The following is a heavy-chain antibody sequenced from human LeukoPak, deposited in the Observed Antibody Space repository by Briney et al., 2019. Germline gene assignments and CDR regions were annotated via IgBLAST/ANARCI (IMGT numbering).Heavy chain of an antibody. J-gene: IGHJ4*02. CDR2: INPNSGGT. V-gene: IGHV1-2*02. Sequence: ASVKVSCKASGYTFTGYYMHWVRQAPGQGLEWMGWINPNSGGTNYAQKLQGRVTMTTDTSTSTAYMELRSLRSDDTAVYYCARPLGAVAGSLAYWGQGALVTVSS. CDR3: ARPLGAVAGSLAY. CDR1: GYTFTGYY. D-gene: IGHD6-19*01.